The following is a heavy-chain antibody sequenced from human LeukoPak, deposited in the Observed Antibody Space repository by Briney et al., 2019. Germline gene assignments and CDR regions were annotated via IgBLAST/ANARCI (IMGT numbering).Heavy chain of an antibody. CDR2: ISGSGGST. Sequence: PGGSLRLSCAASGFTFSSYAMSWVRQAPGKGRKGFSAISGSGGSTYYADSVKGRFTISRDNSKNTLYLQMNSLRAEDTAVYYCAKGRGYSSSWFYFDYWGQGTLVTVSS. J-gene: IGHJ4*02. V-gene: IGHV3-23*01. D-gene: IGHD6-13*01. CDR3: AKGRGYSSSWFYFDY. CDR1: GFTFSSYA.